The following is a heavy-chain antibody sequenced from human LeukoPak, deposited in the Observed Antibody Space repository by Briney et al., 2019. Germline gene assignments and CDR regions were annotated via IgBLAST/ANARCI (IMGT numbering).Heavy chain of an antibody. D-gene: IGHD2-2*01. CDR2: INPSSGAT. J-gene: IGHJ4*02. V-gene: IGHV1-2*02. CDR1: GFTFTAYY. Sequence: GASVKVSCKASGFTFTAYYMHWVRQAPGQGLEWMGWINPSSGATNYAQNFQGRVTMTRDTSVSTAYMELSGLRFDDTAVYYCARRYCSSNSCYYFDYWGQGTLVTVPS. CDR3: ARRYCSSNSCYYFDY.